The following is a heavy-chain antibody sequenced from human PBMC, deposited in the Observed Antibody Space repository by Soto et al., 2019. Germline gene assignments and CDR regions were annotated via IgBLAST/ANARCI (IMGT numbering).Heavy chain of an antibody. V-gene: IGHV3-23*01. CDR3: AKDYDCGDSLPFDC. J-gene: IGHJ4*02. CDR1: GFSFRNYG. D-gene: IGHD4-17*01. Sequence: EVQLLEAGGGLVQPGGSLRLSCAASGFSFRNYGMSWVRQAPGKGLEWLSAIIGNGDTAYYADSVRARFAISRDNSKTTLYLPLNVLGAEDTAIIYRAKDYDCGDSLPFDCWGQAPLVTVPS. CDR2: IIGNGDTA.